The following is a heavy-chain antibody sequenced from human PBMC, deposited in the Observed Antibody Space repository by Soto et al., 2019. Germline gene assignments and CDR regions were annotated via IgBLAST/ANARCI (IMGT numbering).Heavy chain of an antibody. CDR2: IYHSGST. CDR3: ARGGYYYGSGSYYYPTWFDP. V-gene: IGHV4-30-2*01. D-gene: IGHD3-10*01. J-gene: IGHJ5*02. Sequence: PSETLSLTCAVSGGSLSSGGYSWSWIRQPPGKGLEWIGYIYHSGSTYYNPSLKSRVTISVDRSKNQFSLKLSSVTAADTAVYYCARGGYYYGSGSYYYPTWFDPWGQGTLVTVSS. CDR1: GGSLSSGGYS.